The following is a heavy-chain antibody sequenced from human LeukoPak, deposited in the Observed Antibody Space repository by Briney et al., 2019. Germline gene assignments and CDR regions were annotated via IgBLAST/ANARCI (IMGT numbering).Heavy chain of an antibody. Sequence: SETLSLTCTVSGGPITSSSYYWGWIRQPPGKGLEWIGSIYYSGSTYYNPSLKSRVTISVDTSKNQFSLKLSSVTAADAAVYYCARVPSSTGLRLFDYWGQGTLVTVSS. D-gene: IGHD3-16*01. CDR2: IYYSGST. CDR3: ARVPSSTGLRLFDY. CDR1: GGPITSSSYY. J-gene: IGHJ4*02. V-gene: IGHV4-39*07.